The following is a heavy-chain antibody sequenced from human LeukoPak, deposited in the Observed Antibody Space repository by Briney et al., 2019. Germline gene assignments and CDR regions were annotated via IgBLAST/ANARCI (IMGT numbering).Heavy chain of an antibody. Sequence: PGGSLRLSCAASGFTFSSYGMHWVRQAPGKGLEWVAVISYDGSNKYYADSVKGRFTISRDNSKNTLYLQMNSLRAEDTAVYYCAKGRYCSSTSCYPILGYYFDYWGQGTLVTVSS. CDR1: GFTFSSYG. CDR3: AKGRYCSSTSCYPILGYYFDY. D-gene: IGHD2-2*01. J-gene: IGHJ4*02. CDR2: ISYDGSNK. V-gene: IGHV3-30*18.